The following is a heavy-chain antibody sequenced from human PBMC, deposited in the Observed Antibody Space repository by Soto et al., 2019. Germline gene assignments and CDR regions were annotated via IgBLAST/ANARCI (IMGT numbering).Heavy chain of an antibody. Sequence: EVQLVESGGGLVQPGGSLRLSCAASGFTFSSYSMNWVRQAPGKGLEWVSYISSSSSTIYYADSVKGRFIISRDNAKNSLYLQMNSLRAEDTAVYYCARRIAAPFIYYYYYYMDVWGKGTTVTVSS. CDR3: ARRIAAPFIYYYYYYMDV. J-gene: IGHJ6*03. D-gene: IGHD6-13*01. V-gene: IGHV3-48*01. CDR2: ISSSSSTI. CDR1: GFTFSSYS.